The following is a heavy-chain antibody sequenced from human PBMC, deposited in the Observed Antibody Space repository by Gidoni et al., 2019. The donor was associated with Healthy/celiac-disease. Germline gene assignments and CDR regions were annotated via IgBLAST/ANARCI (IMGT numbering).Heavy chain of an antibody. V-gene: IGHV1-18*04. J-gene: IGHJ6*02. CDR1: GYTFTSYG. CDR2: ISAYNGNT. CDR3: ARPITMVRGAYQYYYYYGMDV. Sequence: QVQLVQSGAEVKKPGASVKVSCKASGYTFTSYGISWVRQAPGQGLEWMGWISAYNGNTNYAQKLQGRVTMTTDTSTSTAYMELRSLRSDDTAVYYCARPITMVRGAYQYYYYYGMDVWGQGTTVTVSS. D-gene: IGHD3-10*01.